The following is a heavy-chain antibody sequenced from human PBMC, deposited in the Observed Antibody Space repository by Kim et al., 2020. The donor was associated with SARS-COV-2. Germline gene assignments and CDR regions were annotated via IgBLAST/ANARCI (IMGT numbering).Heavy chain of an antibody. D-gene: IGHD3-10*01. CDR2: MNPNSGNT. Sequence: ASVKVSCKASGYTFTSYDINWVRQATGQGLEWMGWMNPNSGNTGYARKFLGRLTMTRNTSISTAYMELSSLRSEDTAVYYCARGPPYGPDSGGIGVAYGMDVWGQGTTVTVCS. V-gene: IGHV1-8*01. CDR3: ARGPPYGPDSGGIGVAYGMDV. CDR1: GYTFTSYD. J-gene: IGHJ6*02.